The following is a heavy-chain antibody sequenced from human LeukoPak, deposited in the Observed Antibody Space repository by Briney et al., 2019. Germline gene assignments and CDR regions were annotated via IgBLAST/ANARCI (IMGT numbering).Heavy chain of an antibody. CDR3: ARGPGPWSAYYGVDY. J-gene: IGHJ4*02. D-gene: IGHD3-3*01. CDR1: GGSISNYY. CDR2: IYTSGST. Sequence: SETLSLTCTVSGGSISNYYWSWIRQPAGKGLEWIGRIYTSGSTNYNPSLKSRVTMSVDTSKNQFSLKLSSVTAADTAVYYCARGPGPWSAYYGVDYWGQGTLVTVSS. V-gene: IGHV4-4*07.